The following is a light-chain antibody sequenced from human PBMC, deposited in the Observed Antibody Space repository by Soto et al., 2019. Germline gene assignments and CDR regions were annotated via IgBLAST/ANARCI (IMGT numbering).Light chain of an antibody. CDR2: DVS. J-gene: IGLJ2*01. Sequence: QSALTQPASVSGSPGQSITISCTGTSSDVGGYNYVSWYQQHPGKAPKFMIYDVSNRPSGVSNRFSGSKSGNTASLTISGLQAEDEADYYFSSYTSSSTLVFGGGTQLTVL. CDR3: SSYTSSSTLV. CDR1: SSDVGGYNY. V-gene: IGLV2-14*01.